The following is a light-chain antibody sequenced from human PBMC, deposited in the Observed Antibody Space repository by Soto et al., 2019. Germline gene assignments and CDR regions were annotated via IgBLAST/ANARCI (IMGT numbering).Light chain of an antibody. J-gene: IGKJ4*01. V-gene: IGKV1-27*01. Sequence: DIPMTQSPSSLSASVGDRVTITCRASQDISNSLAWYQQKPGKVPKVLIYAASILQSGVPARFSGSGSGTDFPLTISSLQPEDVATYYCQKYNSAPLTFGGGTKVEI. CDR1: QDISNS. CDR3: QKYNSAPLT. CDR2: AAS.